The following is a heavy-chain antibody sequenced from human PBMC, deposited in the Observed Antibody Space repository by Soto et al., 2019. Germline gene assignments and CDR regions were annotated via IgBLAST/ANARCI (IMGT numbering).Heavy chain of an antibody. CDR2: INHSGST. J-gene: IGHJ5*02. CDR3: ARGCRYSYGYPKAYNWFDP. CDR1: GGSFRGYD. D-gene: IGHD5-18*01. Sequence: SETLSLTCAVYGGSFRGYDWSWIRQPPGRGLEWIGEINHSGSTNYNPSLKSRVAISVDTSKNQFSLKLSSVTAADTAVYYCARGCRYSYGYPKAYNWFDPWGQGTLVTVSS. V-gene: IGHV4-34*01.